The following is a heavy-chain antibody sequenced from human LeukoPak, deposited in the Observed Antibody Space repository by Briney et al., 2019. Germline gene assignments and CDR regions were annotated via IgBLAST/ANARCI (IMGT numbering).Heavy chain of an antibody. D-gene: IGHD5-18*01. CDR2: INPNSGGT. J-gene: IGHJ5*02. Sequence: GASVKVSCKASGYTFTGYYMHWVRQAPGQGLEWMGWINPNSGGTNYAQKFQGRVTMTRDTSISTAYMELSRLRSDDTAVYYCARSGYSYGRGGWFDPWGQGTLVTVSS. CDR1: GYTFTGYY. V-gene: IGHV1-2*02. CDR3: ARSGYSYGRGGWFDP.